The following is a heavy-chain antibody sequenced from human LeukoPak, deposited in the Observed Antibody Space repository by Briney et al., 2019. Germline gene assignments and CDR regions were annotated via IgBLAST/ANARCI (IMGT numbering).Heavy chain of an antibody. J-gene: IGHJ4*02. Sequence: PGRSLRLSCAASGFTFSSYAMHWVRQAPGKGLEWVAVISYDGSNKYYADSVKGRFTISRDNSKNTLYLQMNSLRAEDTAVYYCAKGQRGSIWELNTAGPYYFDYWGQGTLVTVSS. D-gene: IGHD1-26*01. CDR2: ISYDGSNK. CDR3: AKGQRGSIWELNTAGPYYFDY. V-gene: IGHV3-30-3*01. CDR1: GFTFSSYA.